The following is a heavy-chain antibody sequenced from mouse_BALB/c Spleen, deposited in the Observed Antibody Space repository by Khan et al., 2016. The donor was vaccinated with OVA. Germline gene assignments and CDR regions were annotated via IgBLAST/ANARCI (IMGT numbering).Heavy chain of an antibody. J-gene: IGHJ2*01. V-gene: IGHV1-7*01. CDR3: ARDRIDY. Sequence: QVQLKESGAELAKPGASVKMSCTASGYTFTSYWIHWIKQRPGQGLEWIGYINPTSGYTDYNQKFKDKATLTADKSSSTAYMQLSSLTSDDSAVYYCARDRIDYWGQGTALTVSS. CDR2: INPTSGYT. CDR1: GYTFTSYW.